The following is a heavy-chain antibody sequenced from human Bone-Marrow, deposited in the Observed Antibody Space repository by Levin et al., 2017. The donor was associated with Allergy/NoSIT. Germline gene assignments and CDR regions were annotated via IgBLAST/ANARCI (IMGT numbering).Heavy chain of an antibody. CDR2: FANTAKT. V-gene: IGHV3-23*05. Sequence: GESLKISCGASGFTFTRFALSWVRQAPGKGLEWVASFANTAKTYYADSVMGRFIVSRDTSTNTLFLQMNSLRAEDTAVYYCAKDHESSGWPTFDLWGQGTLVTVSS. CDR3: AKDHESSGWPTFDL. CDR1: GFTFTRFA. D-gene: IGHD6-19*01. J-gene: IGHJ4*02.